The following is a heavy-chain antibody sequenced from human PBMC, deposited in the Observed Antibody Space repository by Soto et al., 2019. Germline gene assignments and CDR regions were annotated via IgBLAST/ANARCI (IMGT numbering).Heavy chain of an antibody. Sequence: SETLSLTCTVSGGSISSGDYYWSWIRQPPGKGLEWIGYIYYSGSTYYNPSLKSRLTISVDTSKNQFSLRLSSVTAADTAVYYCASSRYGYIFYDYWGQGTLVTVSS. CDR2: IYYSGST. CDR3: ASSRYGYIFYDY. V-gene: IGHV4-30-4*01. J-gene: IGHJ4*02. CDR1: GGSISSGDYY. D-gene: IGHD5-18*01.